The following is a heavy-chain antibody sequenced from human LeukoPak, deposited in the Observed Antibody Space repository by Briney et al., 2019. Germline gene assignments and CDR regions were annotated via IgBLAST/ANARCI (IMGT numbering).Heavy chain of an antibody. D-gene: IGHD4-23*01. CDR1: GGTFSSYA. J-gene: IGHJ3*02. CDR2: IIPILGIA. V-gene: IGHV1-69*04. Sequence: SVKVSCKASGGTFSSYAISWVRQAPGQGLEWMGRIIPILGIANYAQKFQGRVTITADKSTSTAYMELSSLRSEDTAVYYCARVVSGATVVTLDAFDIWGQGTMVTVSS. CDR3: ARVVSGATVVTLDAFDI.